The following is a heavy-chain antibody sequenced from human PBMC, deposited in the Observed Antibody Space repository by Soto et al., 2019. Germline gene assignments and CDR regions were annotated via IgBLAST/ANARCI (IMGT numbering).Heavy chain of an antibody. J-gene: IGHJ4*02. CDR2: ISSSSSYI. CDR1: GFTFSSYS. Sequence: GGSLRISCAASGFTFSSYSMNWVRQAPGKGLEWVSSISSSSSYIYYADSVKGRFTISRDNAKNSLYLQMNSLRAEDTAVYYCARDYILTGNYFDYWGQGTLVTVSS. D-gene: IGHD3-9*01. CDR3: ARDYILTGNYFDY. V-gene: IGHV3-21*01.